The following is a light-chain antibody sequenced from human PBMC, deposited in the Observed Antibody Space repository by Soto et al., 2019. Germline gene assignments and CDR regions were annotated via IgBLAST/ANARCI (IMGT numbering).Light chain of an antibody. CDR2: GGS. V-gene: IGKV3-15*01. Sequence: EIVMTQSPATRSMSPGESATLSCRDSQSVSSNLVWYHQRPGQAPRLVIYGGSTRATGIPARFSGSGSGTEFTLTINSLQSEDFAVYYCQQFSAWPWTFGQGTRVEIK. J-gene: IGKJ1*01. CDR3: QQFSAWPWT. CDR1: QSVSSN.